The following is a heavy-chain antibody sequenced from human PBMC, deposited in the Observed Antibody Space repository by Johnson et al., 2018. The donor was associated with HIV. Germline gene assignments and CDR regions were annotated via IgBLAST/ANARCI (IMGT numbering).Heavy chain of an antibody. J-gene: IGHJ3*02. CDR2: IYSGGRT. V-gene: IGHV3-53*01. D-gene: IGHD6-13*01. CDR1: GFTVSSSY. Sequence: VQLVESGGGLVQPGVSLRLSCAASGFTVSSSYMSWVRQAPGKGLEWVSVIYSGGRTHYADSVKGRFTISRDNSKNTLFLQMNSLRAEDTAVYYCARGSRLAAVTLGTFDIWGQGTMVTVSS. CDR3: ARGSRLAAVTLGTFDI.